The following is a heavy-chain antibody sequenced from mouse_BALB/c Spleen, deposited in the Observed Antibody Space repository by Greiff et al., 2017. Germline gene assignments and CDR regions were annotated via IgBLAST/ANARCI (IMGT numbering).Heavy chain of an antibody. J-gene: IGHJ3*01. CDR2: IYPGAGDT. Sequence: VQLQQSGAELVRPGSSVKLSCKASGYAFSSYWMNWVKQRPGQGLEWIGQIYPGAGDTNYNGKFKGKATLTADKSSSTAYMQLSSLTSEDSAVYCCAREDYDPFAYWGQGTLVTVSA. V-gene: IGHV1-80*01. CDR1: GYAFSSYW. CDR3: AREDYDPFAY. D-gene: IGHD2-4*01.